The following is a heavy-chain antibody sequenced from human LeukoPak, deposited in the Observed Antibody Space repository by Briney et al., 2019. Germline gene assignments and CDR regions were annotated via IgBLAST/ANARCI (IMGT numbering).Heavy chain of an antibody. J-gene: IGHJ4*02. V-gene: IGHV4-34*01. CDR1: GGSFSGYY. CDR3: ARYVVVTANFDY. Sequence: PPETLSLTCAVYGGSFSGYYWSWIRQPPGKGLEWIGEINHSGSTNYNPSLKSRVTISVDTSKNQFSLKLSSVTAADTAVYYCARYVVVTANFDYWGQGTLVTVSS. D-gene: IGHD2-21*02. CDR2: INHSGST.